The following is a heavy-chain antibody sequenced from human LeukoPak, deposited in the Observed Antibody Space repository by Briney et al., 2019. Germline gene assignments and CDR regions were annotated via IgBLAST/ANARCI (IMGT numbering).Heavy chain of an antibody. Sequence: SETLSLTCTVSGGSIGSSSYYWGWIRQPPGKGLEWIGSIYYSGSTYYNPSLKSRVTISVDTSKNQFSLKLSSVTAADTAVYYCAREVVITTSIDYWGQGTLVTVSS. J-gene: IGHJ4*02. CDR3: AREVVITTSIDY. D-gene: IGHD3-22*01. CDR2: IYYSGST. CDR1: GGSIGSSSYY. V-gene: IGHV4-39*02.